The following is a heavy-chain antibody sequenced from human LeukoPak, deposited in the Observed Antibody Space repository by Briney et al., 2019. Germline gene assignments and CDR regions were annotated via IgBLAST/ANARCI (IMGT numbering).Heavy chain of an antibody. Sequence: PGGSLRLSCAASGFTFSSYAMSWVRQAPGKGLEWVSAISGSGGSTYYADSVKGRFTISRDNSKNTLYLEMNSLRAEDTAVYYCARESCGDSIYYYYYYMDVWGKGTTVTVSS. CDR3: ARESCGDSIYYYYYYMDV. J-gene: IGHJ6*03. CDR1: GFTFSSYA. V-gene: IGHV3-23*01. CDR2: ISGSGGST. D-gene: IGHD4-17*01.